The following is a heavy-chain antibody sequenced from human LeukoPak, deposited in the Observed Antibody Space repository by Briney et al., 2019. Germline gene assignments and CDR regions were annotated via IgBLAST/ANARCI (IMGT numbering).Heavy chain of an antibody. Sequence: GGSLRLSCAASGFTFSSYAMSWVRQAPGKGLEWVSGISGSGGSTYYADSVKGRFTISRDNSKNTLYLQMNSLRAEDTAVYYCAKGGNRQQLVPAKFDYWGQGTPVTVSS. J-gene: IGHJ4*02. CDR2: ISGSGGST. D-gene: IGHD6-13*01. CDR3: AKGGNRQQLVPAKFDY. V-gene: IGHV3-23*01. CDR1: GFTFSSYA.